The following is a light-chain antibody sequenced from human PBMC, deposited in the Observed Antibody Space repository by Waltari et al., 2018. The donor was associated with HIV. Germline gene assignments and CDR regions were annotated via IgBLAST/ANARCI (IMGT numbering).Light chain of an antibody. J-gene: IGKJ2*01. CDR3: QQYTIYSYT. V-gene: IGKV1-5*03. CDR1: QHSYHW. CDR2: KAS. Sequence: DIQMTQSPSTLSASVGDRVTITCRASQHSYHWLAWYRQKPGKSPKLLISKASDLESGVPSRISGSGFGTEFTLTISSLQPDDFATYYCQQYTIYSYTFGQGTKLEI.